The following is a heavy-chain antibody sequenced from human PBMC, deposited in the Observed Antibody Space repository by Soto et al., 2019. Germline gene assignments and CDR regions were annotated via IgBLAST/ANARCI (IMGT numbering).Heavy chain of an antibody. CDR1: GFTFSGEW. V-gene: IGHV3-74*01. Sequence: EVQLVESGGGLVQPGGSLRLSCEASGFTFSGEWMHLVREAAGKGLVWVSRINMDGSSTNYAAFVKGRFTISRDNAKNTLYLQMNSVRAAETAVYYCARGHRGLYHLEYWGQGALVNLCS. CDR3: ARGHRGLYHLEY. CDR2: INMDGSST. J-gene: IGHJ4*02. D-gene: IGHD2-2*01.